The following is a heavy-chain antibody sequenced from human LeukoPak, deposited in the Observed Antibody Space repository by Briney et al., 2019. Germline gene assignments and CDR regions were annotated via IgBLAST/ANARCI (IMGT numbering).Heavy chain of an antibody. J-gene: IGHJ2*01. CDR1: GYNFDRYG. Sequence: ASVKVSCKGSGYNFDRYGVNWVRQAPGQGLEWVGWISTYNGNTFYAQKFEGRVTMTRNTSISTAYMELSSLRSEDTAVYYCARGHSRSSLIDNGNFDLWGRGTLVTVSS. D-gene: IGHD1-26*01. V-gene: IGHV1-8*01. CDR2: ISTYNGNT. CDR3: ARGHSRSSLIDNGNFDL.